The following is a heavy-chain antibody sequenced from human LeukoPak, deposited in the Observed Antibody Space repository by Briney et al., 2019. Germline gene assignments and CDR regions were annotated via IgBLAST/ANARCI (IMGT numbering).Heavy chain of an antibody. CDR3: ARVGRYSYAHNS. D-gene: IGHD5-18*01. V-gene: IGHV3-7*01. CDR2: IKQDGSEK. J-gene: IGHJ4*02. CDR1: GFTFRDYSDYW. Sequence: GGFLRLSCAASGFTFRDYSDYWMSWVRQAPGKGLEWVANIKQDGSEKYYVDSVKGRFTISRDNAKNSLFLQMNSLRAEDTAVYYCARVGRYSYAHNSWGQGTLVTVSS.